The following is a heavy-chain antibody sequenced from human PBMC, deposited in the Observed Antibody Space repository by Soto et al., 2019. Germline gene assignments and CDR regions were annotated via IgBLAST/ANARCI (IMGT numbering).Heavy chain of an antibody. CDR1: SGSISSSNW. V-gene: IGHV4-4*02. Sequence: QVQLQESGPGLVKPSGTLSLTCAVSSGSISSSNWWSWVRQPPGKGLERIGDIYLSGSTNSNPSRNRRVTISVDKSKHQCSLKLSSVSAADTAVYYCARDKTLSRWGQGPLVTVSS. J-gene: IGHJ4*02. CDR3: ARDKTLSR. D-gene: IGHD3-16*01. CDR2: IYLSGST.